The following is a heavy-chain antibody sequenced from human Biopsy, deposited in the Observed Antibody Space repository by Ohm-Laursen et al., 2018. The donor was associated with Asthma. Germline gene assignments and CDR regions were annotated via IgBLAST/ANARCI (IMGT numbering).Heavy chain of an antibody. Sequence: SLRLSCAVSGFTVSRDHMFWVRQAPGKGLEWVSVIYSGGTSHTADSVRGRFTISRDFSKSTLHLQMHSLRVEDTAVYYCARGDSSGWSHYYFDYWGQGTLVTVSS. D-gene: IGHD6-19*01. J-gene: IGHJ4*02. CDR1: GFTVSRDH. V-gene: IGHV3-53*01. CDR2: IYSGGTS. CDR3: ARGDSSGWSHYYFDY.